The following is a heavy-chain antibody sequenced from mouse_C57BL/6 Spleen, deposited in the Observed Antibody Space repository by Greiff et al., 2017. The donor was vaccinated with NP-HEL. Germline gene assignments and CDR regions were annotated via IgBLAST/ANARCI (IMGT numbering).Heavy chain of an antibody. V-gene: IGHV1-78*01. CDR3: ARRRALYYGNYEDY. D-gene: IGHD2-1*01. Sequence: QVQLKESDAELVKPGASVKISCKVSGYTFTDYTIHWMKQRPEQGLEWIGYIYPRDGSTKYNEKFKGKATLTADKSSSTAYMQLNSLTSEDSAVYYCARRRALYYGNYEDYWGQGTTLTVSS. J-gene: IGHJ2*01. CDR1: GYTFTDYT. CDR2: IYPRDGST.